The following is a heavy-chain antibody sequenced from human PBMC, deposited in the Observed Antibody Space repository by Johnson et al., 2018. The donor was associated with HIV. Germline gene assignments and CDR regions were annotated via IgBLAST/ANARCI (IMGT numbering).Heavy chain of an antibody. CDR2: ISYDGSNK. CDR1: GFTFSSYG. Sequence: QVQLVESGGGVVQPGRSLRLSCAASGFTFSSYGMHWVRQAPGKGLEWVAVISYDGSNKYYVDSVKGRFTISRDKSKNTLYLQMNSLRAEDTAVYYCARDRVWFGELYAFDIWGQGTMVTVSS. V-gene: IGHV3-30*03. D-gene: IGHD3-10*01. CDR3: ARDRVWFGELYAFDI. J-gene: IGHJ3*02.